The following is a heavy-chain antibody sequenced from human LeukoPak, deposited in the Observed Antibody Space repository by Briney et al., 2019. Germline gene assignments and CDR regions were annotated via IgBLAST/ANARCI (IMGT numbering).Heavy chain of an antibody. Sequence: GSLRLSCAASGFIFSGSAMNWVREAPGKGLEWVSSINGVSSHIYYADSVKGRFTIYRDNAKNSLYLQMNSLRAEDTAVYYCAKALLPSRYKFDYWGQGTLVTVSS. CDR3: AKALLPSRYKFDY. CDR1: GFIFSGSA. J-gene: IGHJ4*02. D-gene: IGHD3-16*02. CDR2: INGVSSHI. V-gene: IGHV3-21*04.